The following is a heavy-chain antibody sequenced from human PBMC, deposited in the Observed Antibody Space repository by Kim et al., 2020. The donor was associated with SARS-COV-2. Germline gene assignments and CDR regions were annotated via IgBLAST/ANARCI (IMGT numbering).Heavy chain of an antibody. Sequence: RFTISRDNSKNTLYLQMNSLGAEDTAVYYCAKGDIVATIMHLFYYYGMDVWGQGTTVTVSS. V-gene: IGHV3-23*01. J-gene: IGHJ6*02. CDR3: AKGDIVATIMHLFYYYGMDV. D-gene: IGHD5-12*01.